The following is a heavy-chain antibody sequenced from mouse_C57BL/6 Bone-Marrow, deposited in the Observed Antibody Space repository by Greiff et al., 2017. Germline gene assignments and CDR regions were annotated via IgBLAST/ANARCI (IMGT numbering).Heavy chain of an antibody. V-gene: IGHV5-9-1*02. Sequence: EVKVVESGEGLVKPGGSLKLSCAASGFTFSSYAMSWVRQTPEKRLEWVAYISSGGDYIYYADTVKGRFTLSRDNARNTLYLQMSSLKSEDTAMYYCTRDYYGSSYGAMDYWGQGTSVTVSS. CDR3: TRDYYGSSYGAMDY. D-gene: IGHD1-1*01. CDR1: GFTFSSYA. CDR2: ISSGGDYI. J-gene: IGHJ4*01.